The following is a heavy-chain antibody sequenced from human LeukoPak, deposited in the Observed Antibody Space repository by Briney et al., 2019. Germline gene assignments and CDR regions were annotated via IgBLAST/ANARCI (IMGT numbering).Heavy chain of an antibody. Sequence: PGXGLEWIVYIYYSGTPNYHSSLKSRVTISVDTSKNQFSLKLSSVTAADTAVYYCARGNYDIFLDYWGQGTLVTVSS. D-gene: IGHD3-9*01. J-gene: IGHJ4*02. V-gene: IGHV4-59*01. CDR2: IYYSGTP. CDR3: ARGNYDIFLDY.